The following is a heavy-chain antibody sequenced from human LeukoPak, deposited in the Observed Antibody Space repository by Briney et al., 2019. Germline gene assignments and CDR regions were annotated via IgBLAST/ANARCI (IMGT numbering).Heavy chain of an antibody. J-gene: IGHJ5*02. CDR3: AKDRAYGTSWYGCSTP. CDR2: IYTSGST. Sequence: PSETLSLTCTVSGGSISSYYWSWIRQPAGKGLEWIGRIYTSGSTNYNPSLKSRVTMSVDTSKNQFSLKLSSVTAADTAVYYCAKDRAYGTSWYGCSTPWGQGTLVTVSS. D-gene: IGHD6-13*01. V-gene: IGHV4-4*07. CDR1: GGSISSYY.